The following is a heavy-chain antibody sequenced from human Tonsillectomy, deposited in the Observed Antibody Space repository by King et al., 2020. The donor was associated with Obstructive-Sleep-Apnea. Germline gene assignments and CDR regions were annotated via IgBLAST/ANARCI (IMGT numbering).Heavy chain of an antibody. Sequence: VQLVESGAEVKKPGSSVKVSCKASGGTFSSYAISWVRQAPGQGLEWMGGIIPIFGTANYEQKFQGRVTITADESTSTAYMELSSLRSEDTAVYYCARGGVVIITGGNAFDIWGQGTMVTVSS. D-gene: IGHD3-3*01. V-gene: IGHV1-69*01. CDR3: ARGGVVIITGGNAFDI. J-gene: IGHJ3*02. CDR2: IIPIFGTA. CDR1: GGTFSSYA.